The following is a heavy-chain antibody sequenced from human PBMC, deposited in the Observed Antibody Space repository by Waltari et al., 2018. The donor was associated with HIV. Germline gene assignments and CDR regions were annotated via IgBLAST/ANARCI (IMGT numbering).Heavy chain of an antibody. V-gene: IGHV3-48*01. J-gene: IGHJ4*02. Sequence: EVQLVASGGGLVQPGGSLRLSCAASGFTFSSYSMNWVRTAPGKWRERVSYISSSSSTIYYADSVKGRFTISRNNAKNSLYLQMNSLRAEDTAVYDCASSDYYDSSGYYLRDYWGQGTLVTVSS. CDR1: GFTFSSYS. CDR2: ISSSSSTI. CDR3: ASSDYYDSSGYYLRDY. D-gene: IGHD3-22*01.